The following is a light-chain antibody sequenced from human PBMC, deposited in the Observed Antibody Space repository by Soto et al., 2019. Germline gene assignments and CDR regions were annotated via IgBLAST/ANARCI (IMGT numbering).Light chain of an antibody. CDR2: EVS. CDR3: SSYTTTTRL. J-gene: IGLJ3*02. V-gene: IGLV2-14*01. CDR1: SSDVGGYDF. Sequence: QSALTQPRSVSGSPGQSVTVSCTGTSSDVGGYDFVSWFQQRPGKAPTLIIYEVSNRPSGVSTHFSGSKSGNTASLTISGLLPEDEAEYYCSSYTTTTRLFGGGTKLTVL.